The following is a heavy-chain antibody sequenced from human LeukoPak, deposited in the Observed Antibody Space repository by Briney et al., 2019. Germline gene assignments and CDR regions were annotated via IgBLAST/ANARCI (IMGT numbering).Heavy chain of an antibody. Sequence: GGSLRLSCAASGFTFSSYAMHWVRQAPGKGLEWVAVVSFDGDNKYYADSVEDRFTISRDNSQNTLYLQLNSLRAEDTAVYYCARDWTLNYWGQGTLVTVSS. CDR3: ARDWTLNY. CDR1: GFTFSSYA. D-gene: IGHD3/OR15-3a*01. CDR2: VSFDGDNK. V-gene: IGHV3-30-3*01. J-gene: IGHJ4*02.